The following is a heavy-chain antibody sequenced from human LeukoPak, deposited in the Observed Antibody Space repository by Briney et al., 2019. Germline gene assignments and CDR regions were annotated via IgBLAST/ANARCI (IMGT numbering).Heavy chain of an antibody. CDR3: STGDDYGVDF. J-gene: IGHJ4*02. V-gene: IGHV3-49*04. CDR2: ISSKPYGGTA. D-gene: IGHD4-17*01. CDR1: AFTFGDYA. Sequence: PGGSLTLSCTASAFTFGDYAMSCVRQAPGRGLEWVGFISSKPYGGTADYAASVNGRFTISSDDSKSIAYLQMNSLKAEDTAVYCCSTGDDYGVDFWGQGTLVTVSS.